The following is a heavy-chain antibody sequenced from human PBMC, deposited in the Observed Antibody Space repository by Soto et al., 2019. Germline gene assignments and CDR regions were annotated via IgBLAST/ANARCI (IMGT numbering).Heavy chain of an antibody. Sequence: HPGGSLRLSCAASGFTFNIYWMHWVRQAPGKGLVWVSRINSDASSTNYADSVKGRFTISRDNAKNTLYLQMNSLRAEDTAVYYCAKDEVLVEVVARDYYGMDVWGQGTTVTVSS. CDR1: GFTFNIYW. J-gene: IGHJ6*02. CDR2: INSDASST. CDR3: AKDEVLVEVVARDYYGMDV. V-gene: IGHV3-74*01. D-gene: IGHD2-15*01.